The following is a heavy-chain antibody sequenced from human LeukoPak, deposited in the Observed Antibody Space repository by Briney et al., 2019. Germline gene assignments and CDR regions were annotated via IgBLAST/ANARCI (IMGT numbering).Heavy chain of an antibody. CDR1: GGSISSYY. D-gene: IGHD6-13*01. Sequence: PSETLSLTCTVSGGSISSYYWSWIRQPPGKGLEWIGYIYYSGSTNYNPSLKSRVTISVDTSKNQFSLKLSSVTAADTAVYYCASIAAAGRIRFDYWGQGTLVTVSS. CDR2: IYYSGST. J-gene: IGHJ4*02. CDR3: ASIAAAGRIRFDY. V-gene: IGHV4-59*08.